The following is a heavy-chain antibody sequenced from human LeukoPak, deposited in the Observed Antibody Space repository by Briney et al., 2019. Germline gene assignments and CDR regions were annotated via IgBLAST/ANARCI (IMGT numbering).Heavy chain of an antibody. CDR3: ARMDYGERYYYYMDV. CDR2: IYYSGST. V-gene: IGHV4-59*08. J-gene: IGHJ6*03. Sequence: PSETLSLTCTVSGGSLSSYYWSWIRQPPGKGLEWIGYIYYSGSTNYNPSLKSRVTISVDTSKNQFSLKLSSVTAADTAVYYCARMDYGERYYYYMDVWGKGTTVTVSS. CDR1: GGSLSSYY. D-gene: IGHD4-17*01.